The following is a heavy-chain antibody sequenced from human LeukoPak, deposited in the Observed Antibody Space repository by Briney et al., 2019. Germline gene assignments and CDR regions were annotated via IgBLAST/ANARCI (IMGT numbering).Heavy chain of an antibody. D-gene: IGHD5-18*01. CDR2: ISWNSGSI. J-gene: IGHJ6*02. CDR1: GFTFDDYA. Sequence: GGSLRLSCAASGFTFDDYAMHWVRQAPGKGLEWVSSISWNSGSIGYADSVKGRFTISRDNAKNSLYLQMNSLRAEDTALYYCAKDAEKIQPWLQRLGYYGMDVWGQGTTVTVSS. V-gene: IGHV3-9*01. CDR3: AKDAEKIQPWLQRLGYYGMDV.